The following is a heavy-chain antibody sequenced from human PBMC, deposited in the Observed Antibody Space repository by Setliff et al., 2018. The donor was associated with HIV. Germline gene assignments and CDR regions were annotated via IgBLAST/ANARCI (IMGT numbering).Heavy chain of an antibody. Sequence: ASVKVSCKASGYTFTSYYIHWVRQAPGQGLEWMGIINPSGGSTSYAQKFQGRVTMTRDTSTSTVYMELSSLRSEDTAVYYCARDGPAFDMAVVPCASVLGYNYYYMDVWGKGTTVTVS. CDR3: ARDGPAFDMAVVPCASVLGYNYYYMDV. CDR2: INPSGGST. D-gene: IGHD2-2*01. CDR1: GYTFTSYY. V-gene: IGHV1-46*01. J-gene: IGHJ6*03.